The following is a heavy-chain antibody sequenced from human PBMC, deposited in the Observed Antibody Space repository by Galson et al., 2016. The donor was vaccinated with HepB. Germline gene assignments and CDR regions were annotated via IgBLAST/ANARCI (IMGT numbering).Heavy chain of an antibody. V-gene: IGHV3-30*03. J-gene: IGHJ4*02. CDR1: GFTFSSYV. CDR3: ARGGHTYGYEGRY. CDR2: ISYDGRIT. Sequence: SLRLSCAASGFTFSSYVMHWVRQAPGKGLEWVAGISYDGRITYYADSVKGRVTISRDNPNYTLFLQISSLRAEDAAVYYCARGGHTYGYEGRYWGQGTLVTVSS. D-gene: IGHD5-18*01.